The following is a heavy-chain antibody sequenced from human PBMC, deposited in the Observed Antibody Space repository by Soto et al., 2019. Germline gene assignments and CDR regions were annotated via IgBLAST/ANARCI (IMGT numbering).Heavy chain of an antibody. CDR2: ISGSGDKI. CDR3: ATGGSGELLFDN. Sequence: EVQLLESGGGLVQPGGSLRLSCAAYGFTFSNSAMSWVRQAPGKGPEWVSSISGSGDKIHYADSVKGRFTISRDNSKNTLYLQMNSLRAEDTAVYSCATGGSGELLFDNWGQGTLVTVSS. V-gene: IGHV3-23*01. CDR1: GFTFSNSA. J-gene: IGHJ4*02. D-gene: IGHD3-10*01.